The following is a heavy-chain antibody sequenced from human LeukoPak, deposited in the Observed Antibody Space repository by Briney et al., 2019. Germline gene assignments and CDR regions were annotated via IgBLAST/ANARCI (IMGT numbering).Heavy chain of an antibody. V-gene: IGHV3-48*04. J-gene: IGHJ3*02. Sequence: PGGSLRLSCAVSGFTFSSYSMNWVRLAPGKGLEWVSYINRDSSSIYYADSVKGRFTISRGNAKNSLYLQMNSPRAEDTAVYYCARGPGWDIVVVPAANYAFDIWGQGTMVTVSS. D-gene: IGHD2-2*01. CDR3: ARGPGWDIVVVPAANYAFDI. CDR1: GFTFSSYS. CDR2: INRDSSSI.